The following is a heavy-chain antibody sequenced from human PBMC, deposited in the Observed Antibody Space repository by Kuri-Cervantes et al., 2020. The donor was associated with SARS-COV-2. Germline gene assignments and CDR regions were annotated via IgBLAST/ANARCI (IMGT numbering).Heavy chain of an antibody. CDR2: ISGSGGST. CDR3: AKVKAWPIVDY. J-gene: IGHJ4*02. V-gene: IGHV3-23*01. D-gene: IGHD3-16*02. CDR1: GFTFNNYA. Sequence: ETLSLTCAASGFTFNNYAMSWVRQAPGKGLEWVSAISGSGGSTYYADSVKGRFTISRDNSKNKLYLQMNSLRAEDTAVYYCAKVKAWPIVDYWGQGTLVTVSS.